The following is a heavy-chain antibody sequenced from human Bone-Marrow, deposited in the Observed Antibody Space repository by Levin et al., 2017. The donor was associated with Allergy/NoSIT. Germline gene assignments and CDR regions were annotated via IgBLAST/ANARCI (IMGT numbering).Heavy chain of an antibody. CDR1: GYTFTNYA. Sequence: ASVKVSCKASGYTFTNYALSWVRQAPGQGLEWVGWINTNNGKPTYAQAFTGRFVFSVDTSVNTAFLQISSLKAEDTAVYYCAREREEDYGDSVPWGQGTLVTVSS. V-gene: IGHV7-4-1*02. CDR3: AREREEDYGDSVP. J-gene: IGHJ5*02. D-gene: IGHD4-17*01. CDR2: INTNNGKP.